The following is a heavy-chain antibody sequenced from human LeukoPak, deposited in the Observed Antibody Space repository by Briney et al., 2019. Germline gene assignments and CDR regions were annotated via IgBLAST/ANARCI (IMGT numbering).Heavy chain of an antibody. CDR3: ARFCSSTSCYVPPGYYYYGMDV. J-gene: IGHJ6*02. V-gene: IGHV1-24*01. CDR2: FDPEDGET. CDR1: GYTLTELS. Sequence: ASVTVSCKVSGYTLTELSMHWVRQAPGKGLEWMGGFDPEDGETIYAQKFQGRVTMTEDTSTDTAYMELSSLRSEDTAVYYCARFCSSTSCYVPPGYYYYGMDVWGQGTTVTVSS. D-gene: IGHD2-2*01.